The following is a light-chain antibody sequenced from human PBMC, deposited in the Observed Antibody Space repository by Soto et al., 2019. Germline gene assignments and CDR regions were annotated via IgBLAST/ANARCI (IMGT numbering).Light chain of an antibody. CDR2: EAS. Sequence: EIVLTQSPATLSLSPGERATLSCRASQNVRSILAWYQQRPGQAPRLLIYEASNRATGIPARFSGSGSGTDFTLTISSLEPEDFAVYYCEQRSNWPPMYTFGQGTKLEIK. CDR3: EQRSNWPPMYT. J-gene: IGKJ2*01. CDR1: QNVRSI. V-gene: IGKV3-11*01.